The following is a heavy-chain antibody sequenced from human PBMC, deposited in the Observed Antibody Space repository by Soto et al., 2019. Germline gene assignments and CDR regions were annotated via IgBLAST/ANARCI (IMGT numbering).Heavy chain of an antibody. J-gene: IGHJ6*02. D-gene: IGHD4-17*01. CDR2: ISSSGFTI. V-gene: IGHV3-11*01. CDR1: GFTFGDRY. Sequence: QGQLVESGGDLVRPGGSLRLSCATSGFTFGDRYMSWIRQAPGKGLEWVSYISSSGFTIYYADSVKGRFTISRDNANDSLYLQMNSLRAEDTAVYYCARNTKSAAGADYYGLDVSGHGTTVIVSS. CDR3: ARNTKSAAGADYYGLDV.